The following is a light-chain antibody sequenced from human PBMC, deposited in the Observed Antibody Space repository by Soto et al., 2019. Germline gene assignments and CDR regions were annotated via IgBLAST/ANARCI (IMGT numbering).Light chain of an antibody. J-gene: IGLJ3*02. CDR3: AAWDDRLNGV. CDR2: TNN. V-gene: IGLV1-47*01. Sequence: QPVLTQPPSASGTPGQRVTISCSGSRSNIGRNYVYWYQHIPGTAPKLLIQTNNERPSGVPDRFSGSKSGTSVSLAISGLRSEDEATYYCAAWDDRLNGVFGGGTKVTVL. CDR1: RSNIGRNY.